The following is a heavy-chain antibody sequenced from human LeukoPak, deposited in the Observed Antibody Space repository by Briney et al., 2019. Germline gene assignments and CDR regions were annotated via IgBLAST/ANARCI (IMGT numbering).Heavy chain of an antibody. D-gene: IGHD6-19*01. Sequence: GRSLRLSCAASGFTFSSYGVHWVRQAPGKGLEWVAVISYDGSNKYYADSVKGRFTISRDNSKNTLYLQMNSLKTEDTAVYYCTKIWGIAVAESPTGPNSYWGQGTLVTVSS. CDR1: GFTFSSYG. CDR2: ISYDGSNK. V-gene: IGHV3-30*18. CDR3: TKIWGIAVAESPTGPNSY. J-gene: IGHJ4*02.